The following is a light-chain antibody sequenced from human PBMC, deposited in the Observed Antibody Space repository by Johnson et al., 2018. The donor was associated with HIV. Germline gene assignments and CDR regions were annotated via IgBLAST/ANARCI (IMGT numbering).Light chain of an antibody. V-gene: IGLV1-51*02. CDR3: GIWDASLSPLYV. J-gene: IGLJ1*01. CDR1: NSNIGYNS. Sequence: QSVLTQPPSMSAAPGQRVTISCSGNNSNIGYNSVSWYQQVPGTAPKLLIYEDNKRPSGIPDRFSGSKSGATATLGITGLQPGDEADYYCGIWDASLSPLYVFGTGTTITVL. CDR2: EDN.